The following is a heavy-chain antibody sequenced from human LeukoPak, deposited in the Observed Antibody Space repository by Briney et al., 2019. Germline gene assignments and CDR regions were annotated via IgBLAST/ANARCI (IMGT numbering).Heavy chain of an antibody. Sequence: PSETLSLTRTVSGGSISSYYWSWIRQPPGKGLEWIGYIYTSGSTNYNPSLKSRVTISVDTSKNQFSLKLSSVTAADTAVYYCARQEGGYGSGSVFDYWGQGTLVTVSS. CDR1: GGSISSYY. V-gene: IGHV4-4*09. CDR3: ARQEGGYGSGSVFDY. J-gene: IGHJ4*02. CDR2: IYTSGST. D-gene: IGHD3-10*01.